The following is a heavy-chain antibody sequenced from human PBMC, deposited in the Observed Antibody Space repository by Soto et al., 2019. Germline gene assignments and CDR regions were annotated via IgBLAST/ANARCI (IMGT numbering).Heavy chain of an antibody. CDR3: ARGLWLLLPYFDY. CDR2: IYSGGST. J-gene: IGHJ4*02. D-gene: IGHD5-12*01. Sequence: PGGSLRLSCAASGFTVSSNYMSWVRQAPGKGLEWVSVIYSGGSTYYADSVKGRFTISRDNSKNTLYLQMNSLRAEDTAVYYCARGLWLLLPYFDYCGQGTLVTVSS. V-gene: IGHV3-66*01. CDR1: GFTVSSNY.